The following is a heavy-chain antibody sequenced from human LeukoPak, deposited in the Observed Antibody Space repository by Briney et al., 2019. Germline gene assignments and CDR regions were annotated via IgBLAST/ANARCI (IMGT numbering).Heavy chain of an antibody. CDR1: GYTLTELS. CDR2: FDPEDGET. J-gene: IGHJ4*02. D-gene: IGHD3-3*01. CDR3: ATGLIFFLEWPTLDY. V-gene: IGHV1-24*01. Sequence: ASVKVSCKVSGYTLTELSMHWVRQAPGKGLEWMGGFDPEDGETIYARKFQGRVTMTEDTSTDTAYMELSSLRSEDTAVYYCATGLIFFLEWPTLDYWGQGTLVTVSS.